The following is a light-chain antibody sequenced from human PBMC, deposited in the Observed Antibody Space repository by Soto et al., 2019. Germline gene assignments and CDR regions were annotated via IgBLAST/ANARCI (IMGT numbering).Light chain of an antibody. CDR1: QGISDW. Sequence: DIQMTQSPFTLSASVGDRVTITCRASQGISDWLAWYQQKPGKAPKLLIYEASSLETGAPSRFSGSGTGTEVTLTISCLHPDDFATYSYQQSSSFPYTFEQGTKLEIK. V-gene: IGKV1-5*03. J-gene: IGKJ2*01. CDR2: EAS. CDR3: QQSSSFPYT.